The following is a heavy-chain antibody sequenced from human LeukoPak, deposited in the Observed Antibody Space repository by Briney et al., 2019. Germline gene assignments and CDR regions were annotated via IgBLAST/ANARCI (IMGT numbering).Heavy chain of an antibody. V-gene: IGHV4-34*01. Sequence: SETLSLTCAVYGGSFSGYYWSWIRQPPGKGLEWIGEINHSGSTNYNPSLKSRVTISVDTSKNQFSLKLGSVTAADTAVYYCARGRNSNYGSGSYWNYWGQGTLVTVSS. J-gene: IGHJ4*02. CDR2: INHSGST. CDR1: GGSFSGYY. CDR3: ARGRNSNYGSGSYWNY. D-gene: IGHD3-10*01.